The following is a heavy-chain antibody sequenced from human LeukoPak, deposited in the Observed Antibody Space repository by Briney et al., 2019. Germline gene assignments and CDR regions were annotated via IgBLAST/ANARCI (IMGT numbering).Heavy chain of an antibody. CDR2: TNEAGGEK. CDR1: GFTFSDFW. Sequence: GGSLRLSCAASGFTFSDFWMSWVRQAPGKGLECVASTNEAGGEKYYVDSVKGRFTISRDNSKNSLSLQMNSLTAEDTAIYYCAIATTGRGAFGSWGQGTLVSVSS. D-gene: IGHD1-1*01. J-gene: IGHJ4*02. CDR3: AIATTGRGAFGS. V-gene: IGHV3-7*01.